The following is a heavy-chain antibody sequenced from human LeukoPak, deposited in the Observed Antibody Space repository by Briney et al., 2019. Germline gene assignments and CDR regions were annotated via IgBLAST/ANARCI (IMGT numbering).Heavy chain of an antibody. V-gene: IGHV1-46*01. CDR1: GYTFTSYY. CDR3: ARAAYYDFWSGYFASSYYYYMDV. CDR2: INPSGGST. J-gene: IGHJ6*03. D-gene: IGHD3-3*01. Sequence: ASVKVSCKASGYTFTSYYMHWVRQAPGQGLEWMGIINPSGGSTSYAQKLQGRVTMTTDTSTSTAYMELRSLRSDDTAVYYCARAAYYDFWSGYFASSYYYYMDVWGKGTTVTVSS.